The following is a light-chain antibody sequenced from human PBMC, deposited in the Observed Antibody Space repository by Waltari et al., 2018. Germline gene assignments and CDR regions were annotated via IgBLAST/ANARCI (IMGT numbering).Light chain of an antibody. CDR3: HHRRNWPGT. V-gene: IGKV3-11*01. CDR1: KNIINF. CDR2: DAS. Sequence: EIVLPQSPATLSVSTGHRATHSCRASKNIINFLAWYQQKPGQAPRLLIFDASKRATGIPARFSGSGSGTDFTLTISSLEPEDFAVYYCHHRRNWPGTFGQGTKVEIK. J-gene: IGKJ1*01.